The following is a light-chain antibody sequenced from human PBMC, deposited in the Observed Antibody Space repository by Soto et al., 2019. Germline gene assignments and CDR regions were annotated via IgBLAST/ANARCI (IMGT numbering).Light chain of an antibody. CDR2: DVT. Sequence: QSVLTQPASVAGSPGQSITIPCNGTSNDIGGYNFVSWFQQHPGKAPKLLICDVTRRPSGVSDRFSGSKSGNTASLTISGLQTEDEADYYCSSYTSATTYVFGTGTKVTVL. CDR3: SSYTSATTYV. J-gene: IGLJ1*01. V-gene: IGLV2-14*01. CDR1: SNDIGGYNF.